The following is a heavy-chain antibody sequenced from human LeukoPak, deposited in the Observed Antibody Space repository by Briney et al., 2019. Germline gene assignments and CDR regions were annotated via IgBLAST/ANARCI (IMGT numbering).Heavy chain of an antibody. CDR2: IYYSGST. D-gene: IGHD6-19*01. J-gene: IGHJ4*02. CDR1: GYSISSGYY. Sequence: SETLSLTCTVSGYSISSGYYWGWIRQPPGKGLEWIGSIYYSGSTYYNPSLKSRVTISVDTSKNQFSLKLSSVTAADTAVYYCARERGLIAVAGSFDYWGQGTLVTVSS. V-gene: IGHV4-38-2*02. CDR3: ARERGLIAVAGSFDY.